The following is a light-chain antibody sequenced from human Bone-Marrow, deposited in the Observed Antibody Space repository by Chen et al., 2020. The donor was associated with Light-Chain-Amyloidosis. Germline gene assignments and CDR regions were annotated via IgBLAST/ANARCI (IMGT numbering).Light chain of an antibody. CDR3: QSADSSGTYEVR. CDR1: DLPTKY. CDR2: RDT. Sequence: SYELTQPPSVSVSPGQTARITCSGDDLPTKYAYWYQQKPGQAPVLVIHRDTERPSGTSERFSGYSSGKTATLTISGDQAEDEADYHCQSADSSGTYEVRFGGGTKLTVL. V-gene: IGLV3-25*03. J-gene: IGLJ2*01.